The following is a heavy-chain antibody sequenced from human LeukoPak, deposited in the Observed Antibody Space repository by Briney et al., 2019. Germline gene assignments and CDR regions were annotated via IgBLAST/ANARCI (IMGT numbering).Heavy chain of an antibody. J-gene: IGHJ6*02. D-gene: IGHD2-2*01. CDR1: GYTFTSYG. Sequence: ASVKVSCKASGYTFTSYGISWVRQAPAQGLEWMGWISAYNGNTNYAQKLQGRVTMTTDTSTSTAYMELRSLRSDDTAVYYCARGDIVVVPAATLSYYYYGMDVWGQGTTVTVSS. CDR3: ARGDIVVVPAATLSYYYYGMDV. CDR2: ISAYNGNT. V-gene: IGHV1-18*01.